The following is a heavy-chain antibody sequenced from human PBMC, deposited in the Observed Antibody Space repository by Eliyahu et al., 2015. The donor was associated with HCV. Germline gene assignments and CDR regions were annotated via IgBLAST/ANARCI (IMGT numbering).Heavy chain of an antibody. CDR2: INGNSGGT. V-gene: IGHV1-2*02. CDR1: PRKS. D-gene: IGHD3-16*01. Sequence: QVQLVQSGAEVKNPGASVKVSCNPRKSKLICQAPGQGLEWMGCINGNSGGTKYAXKFQGRVTMTRDTSISTGXMELSRLTSDDTAVYYCMITSSVGYWGQGTLVTVSS. J-gene: IGHJ4*02. CDR3: MITSSVGY.